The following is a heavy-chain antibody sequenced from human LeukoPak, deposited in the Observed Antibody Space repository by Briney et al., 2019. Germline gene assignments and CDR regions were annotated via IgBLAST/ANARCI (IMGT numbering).Heavy chain of an antibody. CDR3: ATDSSGSGGSYYNY. Sequence: PGGSLRLSCAASGFTFSSYSMNWVRQAPGKGLEWVSSISSSSSYIYYADSVKGRFTISRDNAKNSLYLQMNSLRAEDTAVYYCATDSSGSGGSYYNYWGQGSLVTVSS. CDR2: ISSSSSYI. D-gene: IGHD3-10*01. J-gene: IGHJ4*02. CDR1: GFTFSSYS. V-gene: IGHV3-21*01.